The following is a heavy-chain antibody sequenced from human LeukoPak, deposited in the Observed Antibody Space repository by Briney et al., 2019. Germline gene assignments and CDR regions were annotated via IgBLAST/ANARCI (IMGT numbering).Heavy chain of an antibody. J-gene: IGHJ4*02. V-gene: IGHV4-59*01. CDR3: ARGSSSSSWYFDY. CDR1: GGSISSYY. D-gene: IGHD6-13*01. Sequence: SETLSLTCTVSGGSISSYYWSWIRQPPGKGLEWIGYIYYSGSTNYNPSLKSRVTISVDTSKNRFSLKLSSVTAADTAVYYCARGSSSSSWYFDYWGQGTLVTVSS. CDR2: IYYSGST.